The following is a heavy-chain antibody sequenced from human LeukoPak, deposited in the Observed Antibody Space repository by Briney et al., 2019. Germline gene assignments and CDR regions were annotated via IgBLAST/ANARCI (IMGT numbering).Heavy chain of an antibody. CDR2: INTNTGNP. Sequence: ASVKVSCKASGYIFTSYAMNWVRQAPGQGLEWMGWINTNTGNPTYAQGFTGRFVFSLDTSVSTAYLQISSLKAEDTAVYYCARDFGHYLYDSSDYWGQGTLVTVSS. CDR3: ARDFGHYLYDSSDY. J-gene: IGHJ4*02. D-gene: IGHD3-22*01. V-gene: IGHV7-4-1*02. CDR1: GYIFTSYA.